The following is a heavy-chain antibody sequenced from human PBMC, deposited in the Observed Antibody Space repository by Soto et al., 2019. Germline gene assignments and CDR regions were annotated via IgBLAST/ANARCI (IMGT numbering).Heavy chain of an antibody. CDR2: IYYSGST. V-gene: IGHV4-30-4*01. D-gene: IGHD5-18*01. Sequence: QVQLQESGPGLVKPSQTLSLTCTVSGGSISSGDYYWSWIRQPPGKGLEWIGYIYYSGSTYYNPSLKSRVTKSVDTSKNQFSLKLSSVTAADTAVYYCARDLDTAMGDWYGMDVWGQGTTVTVSS. CDR3: ARDLDTAMGDWYGMDV. J-gene: IGHJ6*02. CDR1: GGSISSGDYY.